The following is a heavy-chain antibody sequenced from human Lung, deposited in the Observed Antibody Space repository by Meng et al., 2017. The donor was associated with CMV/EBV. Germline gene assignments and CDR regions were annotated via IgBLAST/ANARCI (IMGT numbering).Heavy chain of an antibody. D-gene: IGHD4-23*01. Sequence: SETXSLXXTVSGGSISSNGYYWGWIRQPPGKGLEWIGGIHYTGITYYNPSLKSRVTVSVDTSKNQFSLNLSSVTAADTAVYFCARDLVLYGGTPPGAFHIWGQGXMVTVSS. J-gene: IGHJ3*02. CDR2: IHYTGIT. V-gene: IGHV4-39*07. CDR3: ARDLVLYGGTPPGAFHI. CDR1: GGSISSNGYY.